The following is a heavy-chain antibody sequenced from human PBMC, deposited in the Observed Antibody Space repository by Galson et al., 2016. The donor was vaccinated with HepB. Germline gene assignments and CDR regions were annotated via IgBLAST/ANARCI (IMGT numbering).Heavy chain of an antibody. CDR1: GFTFSSYP. CDR2: ISGSGDTT. J-gene: IGHJ4*02. V-gene: IGHV3-23*01. CDR3: ASMGGGSGSWYKD. Sequence: SLRLSCAASGFTFSSYPMSWVRQAPGKGLEWVSRISGSGDTTNYADSVRGRFTISRDNSKSTLFLQLSSRSAGDTAVYYCASMGGGSGSWYKDWGQGNLVTVSS. D-gene: IGHD6-13*01.